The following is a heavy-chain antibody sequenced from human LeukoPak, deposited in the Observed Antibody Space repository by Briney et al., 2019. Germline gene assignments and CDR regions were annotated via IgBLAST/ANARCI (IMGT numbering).Heavy chain of an antibody. D-gene: IGHD4-11*01. CDR2: IFYSGST. J-gene: IGHJ4*02. CDR3: AKLIYSTPQSDY. Sequence: SETLSLTCTVSGGSISTSNYYWGWLLQPPGKGLEWIGNIFYSGSTYYSPSLKSRVTISLDTSRNQFSLKLNSVTAADTAVYYCAKLIYSTPQSDYWGQGTLVTVSS. CDR1: GGSISTSNYY. V-gene: IGHV4-39*07.